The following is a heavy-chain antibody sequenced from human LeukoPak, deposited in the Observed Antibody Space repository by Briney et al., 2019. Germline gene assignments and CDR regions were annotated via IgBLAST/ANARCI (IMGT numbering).Heavy chain of an antibody. V-gene: IGHV3-30*18. D-gene: IGHD3-22*01. Sequence: GGSLRLFCAASRFTFSNYAMYWVRQAPGKGLEWVAVVSYDGSIKYYADSVKGRFTISRDNSKNTLFLQLNSLRAEDTAVYYCAKDFLPYYDRTWELLGYGMDVWGQGTTVTVSS. CDR1: RFTFSNYA. CDR2: VSYDGSIK. J-gene: IGHJ6*02. CDR3: AKDFLPYYDRTWELLGYGMDV.